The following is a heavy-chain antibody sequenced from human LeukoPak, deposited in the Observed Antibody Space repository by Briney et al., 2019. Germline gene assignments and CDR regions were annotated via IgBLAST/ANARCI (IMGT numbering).Heavy chain of an antibody. CDR2: IYYSGST. Sequence: SGTLSLTCTVSGGSMSSSYWSWIRQPPGKELEWIGYIYYSGSTNYNPSLKSRVTISVDTSKNQFSLKLTSVTAADTAVYYCARHDGDWGQGTLVTVSS. J-gene: IGHJ4*02. V-gene: IGHV4-59*08. CDR1: GGSMSSSY. CDR3: ARHDGD. D-gene: IGHD4-17*01.